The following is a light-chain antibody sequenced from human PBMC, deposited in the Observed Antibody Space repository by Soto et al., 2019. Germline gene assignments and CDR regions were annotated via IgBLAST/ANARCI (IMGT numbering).Light chain of an antibody. Sequence: QSVLTQPPSASGTPGQRVTISCSGSSSNIGSNYVYWYQQVPGTAPRPLMYRASQRPSGVPDRFSGSKSGTSASLAISGLRSEDEADYYCAAWDDTLNGLVFGGGTKLTVL. V-gene: IGLV1-47*01. CDR2: RAS. CDR3: AAWDDTLNGLV. J-gene: IGLJ2*01. CDR1: SSNIGSNY.